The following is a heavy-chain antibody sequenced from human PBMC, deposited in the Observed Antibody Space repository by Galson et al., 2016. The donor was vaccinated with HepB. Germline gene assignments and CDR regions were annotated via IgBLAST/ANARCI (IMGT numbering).Heavy chain of an antibody. CDR2: INPNSGGT. J-gene: IGHJ6*02. CDR3: ARDYSFGMDF. CDR1: GYTFTGYY. Sequence: SVKVSCKASGYTFTGYYIHWVRQAPGQALEWMAWINPNSGGTQYAQKFQGWVTMTRDTSISTAYMELSRLRSDDTAVYYCARDYSFGMDFWGQGTTVTVSS. V-gene: IGHV1-2*04.